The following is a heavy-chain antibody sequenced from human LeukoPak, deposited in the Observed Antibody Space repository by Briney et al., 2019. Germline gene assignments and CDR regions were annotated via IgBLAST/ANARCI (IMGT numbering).Heavy chain of an antibody. J-gene: IGHJ4*02. Sequence: SETLSLTCTVSGGSISSSSYYWGWIRQPPGKGLEWIGSIYYSDSTYYNPSLKSRVTISVDTSKNQFSLKLSAVTAADTAVYYCAGWDDDYWGQGTLVTVSS. V-gene: IGHV4-39*01. D-gene: IGHD1-26*01. CDR3: AGWDDDY. CDR2: IYYSDST. CDR1: GGSISSSSYY.